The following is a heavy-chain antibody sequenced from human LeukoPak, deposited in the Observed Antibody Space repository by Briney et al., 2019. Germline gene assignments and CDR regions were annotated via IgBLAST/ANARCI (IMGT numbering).Heavy chain of an antibody. CDR2: INHSGST. CDR1: GGSFSGYY. D-gene: IGHD5-18*01. CDR3: ARARGYSYGLGGYSSFWFDP. Sequence: SETLSLTCAVYGGSFSGYYWSWIRQPPGKGLEWIGEINHSGSTNYNPSLKSRVTISVDTSKNQFFLKLSSVTAADTAVYYCARARGYSYGLGGYSSFWFDPWGQGTLVTVSS. J-gene: IGHJ5*02. V-gene: IGHV4-34*01.